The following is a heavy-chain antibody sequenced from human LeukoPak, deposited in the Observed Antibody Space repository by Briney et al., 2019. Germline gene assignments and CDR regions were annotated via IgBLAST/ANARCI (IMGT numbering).Heavy chain of an antibody. V-gene: IGHV3-21*01. CDR2: ISPDSNFI. CDR3: ANFKTGGIRPFEH. D-gene: IGHD3-3*02. Sequence: HGGSLRLSCAASGFTFSSSGMNWVRQAPGKGLEWVSSISPDSNFIPQADSVKGRFTISRDNAKNSVYLQMESLRVEDTAVYYFANFKTGGIRPFEHGGEGTRVPVP. CDR1: GFTFSSSG. J-gene: IGHJ5*02.